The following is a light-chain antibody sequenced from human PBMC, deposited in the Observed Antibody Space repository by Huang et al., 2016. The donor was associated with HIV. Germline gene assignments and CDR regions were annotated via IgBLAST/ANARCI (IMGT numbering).Light chain of an antibody. J-gene: IGKJ1*01. CDR3: QQYNNWPQT. CDR2: GAS. CDR1: QSFSSH. Sequence: EIVMTQSPATLSVSPGERATLSCRASQSFSSHLAWYQQKPGQAPRLLIYGASTRATGSPARVSGSGSGTEFTLTISSLQSEDFAVYYCQQYNNWPQTFGQGTKVEIK. V-gene: IGKV3-15*01.